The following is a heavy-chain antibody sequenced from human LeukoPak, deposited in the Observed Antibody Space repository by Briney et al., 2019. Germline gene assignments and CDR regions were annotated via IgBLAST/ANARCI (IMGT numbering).Heavy chain of an antibody. V-gene: IGHV4-34*01. Sequence: PSETLSLTCAVYGGSFSGYYWGWIRQPPGKGLEWIGEINHSGSTNYNPSLKSRVTISVDTSKNQFSLKLSSVTAADTAVYYCARGGYSYGYSWGQGTLVTVSS. CDR1: GGSFSGYY. CDR3: ARGGYSYGYS. CDR2: INHSGST. D-gene: IGHD5-18*01. J-gene: IGHJ5*02.